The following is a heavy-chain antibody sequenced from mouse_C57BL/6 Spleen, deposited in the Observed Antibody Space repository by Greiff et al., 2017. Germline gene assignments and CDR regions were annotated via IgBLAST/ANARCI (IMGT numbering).Heavy chain of an antibody. CDR2: ISSGSSTI. J-gene: IGHJ3*01. V-gene: IGHV5-17*01. CDR1: GFTFSDYG. Sequence: EVMLVESGGGLVKPGGSLKLSCAASGFTFSDYGMHWVRQAPEKGLEWVAYISSGSSTIYYADKVKGRFTISRDNAKNTLFLQMTSLRSEDTAMYYCARPLYDGYYRFAYWGQGTLVTVSA. D-gene: IGHD2-3*01. CDR3: ARPLYDGYYRFAY.